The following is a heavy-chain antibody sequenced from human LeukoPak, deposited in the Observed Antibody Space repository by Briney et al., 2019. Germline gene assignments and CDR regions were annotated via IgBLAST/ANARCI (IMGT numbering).Heavy chain of an antibody. D-gene: IGHD3-10*01. V-gene: IGHV4-59*01. J-gene: IGHJ4*02. Sequence: PSETLSLTCTVSGGSISSYYWSWIRQPPGKGLEWIGYIYYSGSTNYNPSLKSRVTISVDTSKNQFSLKLSSVTAADTAVYYCARTGYKGNGSGSPPDYWGQGTLVTVSS. CDR3: ARTGYKGNGSGSPPDY. CDR1: GGSISSYY. CDR2: IYYSGST.